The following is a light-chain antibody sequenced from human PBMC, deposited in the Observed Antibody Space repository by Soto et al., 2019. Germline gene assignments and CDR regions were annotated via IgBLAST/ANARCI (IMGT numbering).Light chain of an antibody. CDR1: QSVSSNF. CDR3: QQYDSSPLT. V-gene: IGKV3-20*01. J-gene: IGKJ4*01. CDR2: GAS. Sequence: EIVLTQSPGTLSLSPGERATLSCRASQSVSSNFLAWYQKKPGQAPRLLIYGASSRATCIPDRFSGSGSGTDFTLTISRLEPEDFAVYYCQQYDSSPLTFGGGTKVEIK.